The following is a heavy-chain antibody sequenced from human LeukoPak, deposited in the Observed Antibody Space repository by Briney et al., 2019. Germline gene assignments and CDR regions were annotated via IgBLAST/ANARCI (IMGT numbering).Heavy chain of an antibody. Sequence: GGSLRLSCAASGFTFSSYGMHWVRQAPGKGLEWVAVIWYDGSNKYYADSVKGRFTISRDNSKNTLYLQMNSLRAEDTAVYYCARDVSRGCSGGSCRHFDYWGQGTLVTVSS. D-gene: IGHD2-15*01. CDR2: IWYDGSNK. J-gene: IGHJ4*02. CDR3: ARDVSRGCSGGSCRHFDY. CDR1: GFTFSSYG. V-gene: IGHV3-33*01.